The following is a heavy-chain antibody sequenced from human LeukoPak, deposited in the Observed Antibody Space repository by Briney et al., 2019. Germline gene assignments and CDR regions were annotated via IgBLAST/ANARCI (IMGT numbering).Heavy chain of an antibody. CDR1: GGSISGGSYY. J-gene: IGHJ5*02. D-gene: IGHD6-13*01. CDR2: IYTSGST. V-gene: IGHV4-61*02. Sequence: SETLSLTCTVSGGSISGGSYYWSWIRQPAGKGLEWIGRIYTSGSTNYNPSLKSRVTISVDTSKNQFSLKLSSVTAADTAVYYCASYSSSWYGDWFDPWGQGTLVTVSS. CDR3: ASYSSSWYGDWFDP.